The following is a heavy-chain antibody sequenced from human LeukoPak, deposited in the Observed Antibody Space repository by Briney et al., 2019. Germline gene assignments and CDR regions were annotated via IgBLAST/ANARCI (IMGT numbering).Heavy chain of an antibody. V-gene: IGHV3-20*04. CDR2: INWNGGST. J-gene: IGHJ4*02. CDR3: ARGGKWELLPASAIDY. CDR1: GFTFEDYG. Sequence: GGSLRLSCAASGFTFEDYGMSWVRQAPGKGLELVSGINWNGGSTGYADSVKGRFTISRDNAKNSLYLQMNSLRAEDTALYYCARGGKWELLPASAIDYWGQGTLVTVSS. D-gene: IGHD1-26*01.